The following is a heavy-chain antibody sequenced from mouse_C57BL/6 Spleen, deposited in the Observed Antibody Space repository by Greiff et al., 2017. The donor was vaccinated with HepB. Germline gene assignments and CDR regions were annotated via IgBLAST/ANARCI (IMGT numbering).Heavy chain of an antibody. J-gene: IGHJ4*01. Sequence: VQVVESGPELVKPGASVKISCKASGYAFSSSWMNWVKQRPGKGLEWIGRIYPGDGDTNYNGKFKGKATLTADKSSSTAYMQLSSLTSEDSAVYFCARRETNMDYWGQGTSVTVSS. CDR2: IYPGDGDT. CDR1: GYAFSSSW. CDR3: ARRETNMDY. V-gene: IGHV1-82*01.